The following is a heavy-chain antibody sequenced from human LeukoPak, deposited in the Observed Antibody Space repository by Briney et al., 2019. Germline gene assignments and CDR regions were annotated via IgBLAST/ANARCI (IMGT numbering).Heavy chain of an antibody. CDR2: ISSSGSTI. CDR3: ASLGDIVVVVADNAFDI. V-gene: IGHV3-48*03. J-gene: IGHJ3*02. Sequence: PGGSLRLSCAVSGFTFSSYEMNWVRQAPGKGLEWVSYISSSGSTIYYADSVKGRFTISRDNAKNSLYQQMNSLRAEDTAVYYCASLGDIVVVVADNAFDIWGQGTMVTVSS. CDR1: GFTFSSYE. D-gene: IGHD2-15*01.